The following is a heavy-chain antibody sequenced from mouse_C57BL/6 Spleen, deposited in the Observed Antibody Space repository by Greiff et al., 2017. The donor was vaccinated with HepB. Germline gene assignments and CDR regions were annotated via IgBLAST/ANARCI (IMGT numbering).Heavy chain of an antibody. CDR2: ISSGSSTI. Sequence: EVQLVESGGGLVKPGGSLKLSCAASGFTFSGYGMHWVRQAPEKGLEWVAYISSGSSTIYYADTVKGRFTISRDNAKNTLFLQMTSLRSEDTAMYYCARSYYSNYFDYWGQGTTLTVSS. V-gene: IGHV5-17*01. D-gene: IGHD2-5*01. CDR3: ARSYYSNYFDY. CDR1: GFTFSGYG. J-gene: IGHJ2*01.